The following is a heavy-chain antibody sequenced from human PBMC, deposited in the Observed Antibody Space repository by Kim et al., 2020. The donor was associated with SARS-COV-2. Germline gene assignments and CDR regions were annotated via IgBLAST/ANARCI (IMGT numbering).Heavy chain of an antibody. Sequence: YADYEERRFPMSGDNSKNTLYLQMDSLRAEDTAVYYCAKDLGIAARLSDYWGQGTLVTVSS. CDR3: AKDLGIAARLSDY. V-gene: IGHV3-23*01. D-gene: IGHD6-6*01. J-gene: IGHJ4*02.